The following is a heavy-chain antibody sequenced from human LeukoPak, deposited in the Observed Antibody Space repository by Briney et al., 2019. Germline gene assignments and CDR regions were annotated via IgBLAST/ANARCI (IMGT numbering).Heavy chain of an antibody. CDR2: VKPDGSEK. D-gene: IGHD2-15*01. V-gene: IGHV3-7*01. Sequence: GGSLRLSCAASGFTFRTYWMSWVRQAPGKGLEWVAKVKPDGSEKDYVDSVKGRFTISRDNAKNSLYLQMNSLRAEDTAVYYCARGTVVNGYYFDYWGQGTLVTVSS. J-gene: IGHJ4*02. CDR1: GFTFRTYW. CDR3: ARGTVVNGYYFDY.